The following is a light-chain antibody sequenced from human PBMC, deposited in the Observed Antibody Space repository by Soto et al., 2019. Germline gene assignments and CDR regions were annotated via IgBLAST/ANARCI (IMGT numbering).Light chain of an antibody. Sequence: EIVLTQSPGTLSFSPGERASLSCRASQSVSSSYLAWYQQKPGQAPRLLIYAASSRATGIPDRFSGSGSGTDFTLTISRLEPEDFAVYYCQHYGRSLRTFGQGTKLEIK. CDR2: AAS. J-gene: IGKJ2*01. CDR1: QSVSSSY. V-gene: IGKV3-20*01. CDR3: QHYGRSLRT.